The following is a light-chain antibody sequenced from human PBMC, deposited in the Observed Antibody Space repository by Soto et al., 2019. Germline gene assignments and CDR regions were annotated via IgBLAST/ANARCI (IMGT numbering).Light chain of an antibody. CDR1: QSVRNN. J-gene: IGKJ4*01. CDR3: QQYGISGT. V-gene: IGKV3-20*01. CDR2: GAS. Sequence: TQSTGTQSLVAGESGSGRSRASQSVRNNLAWYQQKPGQAPRLLIYGASNRATGIPDRFSGGGSGTVFSLTISRLEPEYVAVYYCQQYGISGTLGGGTKVDIK.